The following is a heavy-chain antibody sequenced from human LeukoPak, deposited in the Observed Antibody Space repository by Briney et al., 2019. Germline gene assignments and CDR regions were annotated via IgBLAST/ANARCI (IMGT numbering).Heavy chain of an antibody. V-gene: IGHV3-21*01. CDR1: GFTFSTYS. CDR3: ARDLDIVVVPASWFYP. Sequence: GGTLRLSCAASGFTFSTYSMNWVRQAPGRGLEWVSSISSSSKYIYYADSVKGRFTISRDDAKNSLSLQMNSLRAEDTAVYYCARDLDIVVVPASWFYPWGQGTLVTVS. J-gene: IGHJ5*02. CDR2: ISSSSKYI. D-gene: IGHD2-2*03.